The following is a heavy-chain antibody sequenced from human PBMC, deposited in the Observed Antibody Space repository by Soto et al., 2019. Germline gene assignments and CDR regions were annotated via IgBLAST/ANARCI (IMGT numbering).Heavy chain of an antibody. CDR3: ARTDIVTTNWFDP. CDR1: GESFIGYY. V-gene: IGHV4-34*02. Sequence: QVHLQQWGAGLLKPSETLSLTCAVYGESFIGYYWTWIRQPPGKGLEWIGEINHRGSTNYNPSLKSRGTISIDTSKNQFSLKLTSVTAADPSVYYCARTDIVTTNWFDPWGQGTLVTVSS. J-gene: IGHJ5*02. D-gene: IGHD5-12*01. CDR2: INHRGST.